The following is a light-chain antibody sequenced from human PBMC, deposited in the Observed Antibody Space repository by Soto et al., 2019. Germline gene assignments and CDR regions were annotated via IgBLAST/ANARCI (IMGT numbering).Light chain of an antibody. Sequence: EIVLTQSPGTLSLSPGERATLSCRASQSVPSNFLAWYQQKPGQAPILLIYGASRRATGIPDRFSGSGSGTDFTLTISRLEPEDFAVYYCQQYDSSWTFGQGTKVEIK. CDR2: GAS. J-gene: IGKJ1*01. CDR3: QQYDSSWT. V-gene: IGKV3-20*01. CDR1: QSVPSNF.